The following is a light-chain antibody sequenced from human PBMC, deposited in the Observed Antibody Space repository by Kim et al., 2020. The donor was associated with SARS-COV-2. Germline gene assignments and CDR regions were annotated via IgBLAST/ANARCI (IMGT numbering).Light chain of an antibody. CDR1: SLRTCY. J-gene: IGLJ3*02. Sequence: AFGQTFMSTGQGDSLRTCYASWYQQQPRQAPLLVMYNNDNRPSGIPDRFSGSSSGNTASLTITGAQAEDEADYYCYCRGSSGNLWVFGGGTQLTVL. CDR3: YCRGSSGNLWV. CDR2: NND. V-gene: IGLV3-19*01.